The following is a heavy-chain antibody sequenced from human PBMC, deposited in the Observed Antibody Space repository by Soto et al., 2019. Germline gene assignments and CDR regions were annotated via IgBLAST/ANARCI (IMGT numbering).Heavy chain of an antibody. V-gene: IGHV1-18*01. Sequence: GASVKVSCKASGYTFTSYGISWVRQAPGQGLEWMGWISAYNGNTNYAQKLQGRVTMTTDTSTSTAYMELRSLRSDETAVYYCARGPGGYCSSTSCPRNWFDPWGQGTLVTVSS. CDR2: ISAYNGNT. J-gene: IGHJ5*02. CDR3: ARGPGGYCSSTSCPRNWFDP. D-gene: IGHD2-2*01. CDR1: GYTFTSYG.